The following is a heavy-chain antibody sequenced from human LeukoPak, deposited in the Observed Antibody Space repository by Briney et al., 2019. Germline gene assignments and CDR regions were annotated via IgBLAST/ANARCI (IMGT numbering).Heavy chain of an antibody. D-gene: IGHD3-22*01. CDR3: ARKVYYYDSSGYSLD. CDR2: IKQDGSET. Sequence: GGSLRLSCVVSGFTSSSSWMNWVRQAPGKGLEWVANIKQDGSETYYVGSVKGRFTISRDNAKKSLYLQMNSLRVEDTAVYYCARKVYYYDSSGYSLDWGQGTLVTVS. J-gene: IGHJ4*02. CDR1: GFTSSSSW. V-gene: IGHV3-7*03.